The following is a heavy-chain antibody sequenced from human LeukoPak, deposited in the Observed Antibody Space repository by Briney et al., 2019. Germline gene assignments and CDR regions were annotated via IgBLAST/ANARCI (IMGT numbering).Heavy chain of an antibody. J-gene: IGHJ5*02. Sequence: PSETLSLTCTVSGVSISSYYWSWLRQSPGKGLEWVGDIYYSGSTNFNPSLKSRVTISVDTSKNQFSLMLSSVTAGDTAVYYCARASSGWYNWFDPWGQGTLVTVSS. CDR2: IYYSGST. D-gene: IGHD6-19*01. V-gene: IGHV4-59*01. CDR3: ARASSGWYNWFDP. CDR1: GVSISSYY.